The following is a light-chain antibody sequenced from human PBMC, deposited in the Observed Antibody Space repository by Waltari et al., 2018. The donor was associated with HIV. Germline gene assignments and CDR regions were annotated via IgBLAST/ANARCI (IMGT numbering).Light chain of an antibody. CDR1: QSISSY. J-gene: IGKJ4*01. Sequence: DIQMTQSPSSLSASVGVRVTITCRASQSISSYLNWYQQKPGKAPKLLIYAASSLQSGVPSRFSGSGSGTDFTLTISSLEPEDFAVYYCQQRSTWPPAPTFGGGTKVEIK. CDR2: AAS. CDR3: QQRSTWPPAPT. V-gene: IGKV1-39*01.